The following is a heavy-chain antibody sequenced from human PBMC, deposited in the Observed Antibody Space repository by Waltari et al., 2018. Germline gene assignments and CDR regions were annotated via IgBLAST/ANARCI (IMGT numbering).Heavy chain of an antibody. CDR1: GGSFRGYY. D-gene: IGHD2-21*01. CDR3: ASPPAYCGGDCSSQRGHFDY. J-gene: IGHJ4*02. CDR2: GNSSGST. Sequence: QVQLQQWGAGLLKPSETLSLTCAVYGGSFRGYYWSWIRQSPGQGLEWMGEGNSSGSTNYNPSLKGRVTISVDTSKNQFSLKLSSVTAADTAVYYCASPPAYCGGDCSSQRGHFDYWGQGTLVTVSS. V-gene: IGHV4-34*01.